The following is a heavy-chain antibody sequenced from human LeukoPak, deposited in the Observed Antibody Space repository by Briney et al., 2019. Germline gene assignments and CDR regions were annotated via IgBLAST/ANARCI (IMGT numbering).Heavy chain of an antibody. CDR1: GFTFSSYE. D-gene: IGHD5-24*01. J-gene: IGHJ4*02. V-gene: IGHV3-48*03. CDR3: ARDRDGYNFDY. CDR2: ISSSGSTI. Sequence: GGSLRLSCAASGFTFSSYEMNWVRQAPGKGLEWVSYISSSGSTIYYADSVKGRFAISRDNAKNSLYLQMNSLRAEDTAVYYCARDRDGYNFDYWGQGTLVTVSS.